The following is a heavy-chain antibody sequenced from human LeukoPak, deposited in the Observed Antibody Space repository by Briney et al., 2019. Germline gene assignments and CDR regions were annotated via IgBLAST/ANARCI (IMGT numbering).Heavy chain of an antibody. CDR3: ARMVRGVYYFDY. CDR2: IYYSGST. J-gene: IGHJ4*02. Sequence: SETLSLTCTVSGGSISSNSYYWGWIRQPPGKGLEWIGSIYYSGSTYYNPSLKSRVTISVDTSKNQFSLKLSSVTAADTAVYYCARMVRGVYYFDYWGQGTLVTVSS. D-gene: IGHD3-10*01. CDR1: GGSISSNSYY. V-gene: IGHV4-39*01.